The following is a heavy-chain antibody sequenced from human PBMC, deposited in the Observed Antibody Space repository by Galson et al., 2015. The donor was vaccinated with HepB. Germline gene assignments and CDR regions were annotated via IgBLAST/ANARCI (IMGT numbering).Heavy chain of an antibody. J-gene: IGHJ6*02. CDR1: GFTFSSYW. D-gene: IGHD6-13*01. CDR2: INSDGSTT. V-gene: IGHV3-74*01. CDR3: ARTLRIAPDPQRAWEFFSYGLDV. Sequence: SLRLSCAASGFTFSSYWMHWVRQAQGKGLVWVSRINSDGSTTSHADSVKGRFTISRDNARDAVYLQLNSLRAEDTAVYYCARTLRIAPDPQRAWEFFSYGLDVWGQGTTVTVSS.